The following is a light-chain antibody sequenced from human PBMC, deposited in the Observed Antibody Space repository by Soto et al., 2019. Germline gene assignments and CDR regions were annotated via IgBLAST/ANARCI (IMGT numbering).Light chain of an antibody. J-gene: IGLJ1*01. Sequence: QSVLTQPASVSGSPGQSITISCTGTSIDVGVYNYVSWYQQHPGKAPKLMIYDVSNRPSGVSNRFSGSKSGNTASLTISGLQAEDEADYYCSSYTSSSTVFGTGTKATVL. CDR2: DVS. V-gene: IGLV2-14*01. CDR3: SSYTSSSTV. CDR1: SIDVGVYNY.